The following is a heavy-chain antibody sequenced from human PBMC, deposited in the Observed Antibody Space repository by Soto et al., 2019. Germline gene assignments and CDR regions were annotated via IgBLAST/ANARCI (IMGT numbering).Heavy chain of an antibody. CDR1: GFTFSDYY. Sequence: GGSLRLSCAASGFTFSDYYMSWIRQAPGKGLEWVSYISGSGDTIYYTDSVKGRFTISRDDSKNTLYLQMNSLKTEDTAVYYCTTDQYYEAHVEGSIDYWGQGTLVTVSS. V-gene: IGHV3-11*01. CDR2: ISGSGDTI. CDR3: TTDQYYEAHVEGSIDY. J-gene: IGHJ4*02. D-gene: IGHD3-22*01.